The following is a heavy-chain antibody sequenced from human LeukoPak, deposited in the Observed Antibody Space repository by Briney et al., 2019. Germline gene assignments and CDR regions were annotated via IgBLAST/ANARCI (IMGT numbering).Heavy chain of an antibody. D-gene: IGHD5-18*01. CDR1: GYTFTGYY. Sequence: ASVKVSCKASGYTFTGYYMHWVRQAPGQGLEWMGWINPNSGGTNYAQKSQGRVTMTTDISTSTAYMELRSLRSDDTAMFYCARDLGVDTSMIFFDYWGQGTLVTVSS. V-gene: IGHV1-2*02. CDR2: INPNSGGT. CDR3: ARDLGVDTSMIFFDY. J-gene: IGHJ4*02.